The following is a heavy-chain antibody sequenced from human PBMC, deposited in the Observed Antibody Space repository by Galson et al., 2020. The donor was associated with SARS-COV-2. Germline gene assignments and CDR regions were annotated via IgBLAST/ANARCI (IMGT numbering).Heavy chain of an antibody. CDR1: GFTFDDYA. CDR3: AKDGDYYDRSGYDKGSYYFDY. V-gene: IGHV3-9*01. CDR2: ISWNSGSI. J-gene: IGHJ4*02. Sequence: GGSLRLSCAASGFTFDDYAMHWVRQAPGKGLEWVSGISWNSGSIGYADSVKGRFTISRDNAKNSLYLQMNSLRAEDTALYYCAKDGDYYDRSGYDKGSYYFDYWGQGTLVTVSS. D-gene: IGHD3-22*01.